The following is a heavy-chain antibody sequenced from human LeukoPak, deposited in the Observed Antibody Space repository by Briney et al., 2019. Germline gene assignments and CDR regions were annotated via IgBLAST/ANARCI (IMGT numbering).Heavy chain of an antibody. Sequence: GGSLRLSCAASGFTFSSYSMNWVRQAPGKGLEWVSAISGSGGSTYYADSVKGRFTISRDNSKNTLYLQMNSLRAEDTAVYYCAKKNYYYDSSGYLTFDYWGQGTLVTVSS. CDR1: GFTFSSYS. V-gene: IGHV3-23*01. D-gene: IGHD3-22*01. CDR2: ISGSGGST. CDR3: AKKNYYYDSSGYLTFDY. J-gene: IGHJ4*02.